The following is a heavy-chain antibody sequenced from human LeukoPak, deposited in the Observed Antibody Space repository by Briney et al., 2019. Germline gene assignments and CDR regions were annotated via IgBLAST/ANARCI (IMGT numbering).Heavy chain of an antibody. Sequence: ASVKVSCKASGYTFTGYYMHWVRQAPGQGLEWMGRINPNSGGTNYAQKFQGRVTMTRDTSISTAYMELSRLRSDDTAVYYCARRYIAVAGSGQFDYWGQGTLVTVSS. CDR1: GYTFTGYY. CDR2: INPNSGGT. V-gene: IGHV1-2*06. J-gene: IGHJ4*02. D-gene: IGHD6-13*01. CDR3: ARRYIAVAGSGQFDY.